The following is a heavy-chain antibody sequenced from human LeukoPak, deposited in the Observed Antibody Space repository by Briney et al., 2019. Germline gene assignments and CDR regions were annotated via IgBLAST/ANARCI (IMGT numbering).Heavy chain of an antibody. Sequence: GGSLRLSCAASGFTFDDYGMSWVRQAPGKGLEWVSGINWNGGSTVYADSVKGRFTISRDNAKNSLYLQMNSLRAEDTALYYCAREVTMVRGVYYYYMDVWGKGTTVTVSS. CDR3: AREVTMVRGVYYYYMDV. CDR2: INWNGGST. D-gene: IGHD3-10*01. CDR1: GFTFDDYG. J-gene: IGHJ6*03. V-gene: IGHV3-20*04.